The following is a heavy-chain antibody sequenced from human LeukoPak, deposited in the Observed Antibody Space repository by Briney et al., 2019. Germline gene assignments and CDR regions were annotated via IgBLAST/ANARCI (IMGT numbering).Heavy chain of an antibody. J-gene: IGHJ6*03. CDR2: IYYGGST. Sequence: PSETLSLTCAVYGGSFSGYYWSWIRQPPGKGLEWIGYIYYGGSTYYHPSLKSRVTISVDTSKNQFSLRLSSGTAADTAVYYCARAHRYYYYMDVWGKGTTVTVSS. CDR1: GGSFSGYY. CDR3: ARAHRYYYYMDV. V-gene: IGHV4-34*09.